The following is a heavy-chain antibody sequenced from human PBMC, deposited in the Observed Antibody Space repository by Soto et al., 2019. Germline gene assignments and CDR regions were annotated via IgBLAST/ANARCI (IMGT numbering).Heavy chain of an antibody. J-gene: IGHJ4*02. CDR1: GGSISSYY. V-gene: IGHV4-59*12. CDR2: IYYSGST. D-gene: IGHD6-19*01. CDR3: ARRRYGSGWYSYYFDC. Sequence: SETLSLTCTVSGGSISSYYWSWIPQPPGKGLEWIGYIYYSGSTNYNPSLKSRVTISVDTSKSQFSLNLRSVTDADTAVYYCARRRYGSGWYSYYFDCWGRETLVTVSS.